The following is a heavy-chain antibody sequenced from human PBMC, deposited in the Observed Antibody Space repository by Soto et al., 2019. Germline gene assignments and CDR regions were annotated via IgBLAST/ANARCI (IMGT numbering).Heavy chain of an antibody. D-gene: IGHD7-27*01. CDR1: GYSFTHFE. V-gene: IGHV1-3*04. CDR3: ARGLTRLDY. J-gene: IGHJ4*02. Sequence: QVQLVQSGPEVKQPGASVRISCQASGYSFTHFEMHWVRQAPGRRLEWMGWINTGNGDTKYSQKFQGRVTFTRDTSASTAYLDLDGLTSDDTSFDFCARGLTRLDYWGQGTLVTVSS. CDR2: INTGNGDT.